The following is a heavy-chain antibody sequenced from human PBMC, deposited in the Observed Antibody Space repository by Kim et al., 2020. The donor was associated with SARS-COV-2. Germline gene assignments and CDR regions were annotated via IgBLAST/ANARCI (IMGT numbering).Heavy chain of an antibody. V-gene: IGHV4-31*02. J-gene: IGHJ3*02. Sequence: LKSRGTRAVDTSKNQFSLKLSSVTAADTAVYYCARARGGTMIVVVIGAFDIWGQGTMVTVSS. D-gene: IGHD3-22*01. CDR3: ARARGGTMIVVVIGAFDI.